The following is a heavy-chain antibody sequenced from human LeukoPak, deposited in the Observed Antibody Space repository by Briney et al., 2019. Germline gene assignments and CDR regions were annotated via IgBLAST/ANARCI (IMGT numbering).Heavy chain of an antibody. J-gene: IGHJ6*02. V-gene: IGHV4-59*08. CDR2: IYYSGST. CDR1: GGSISSYY. D-gene: IGHD2-2*01. CDR3: ARMGCSSTSCYDLLYYYYGMDV. Sequence: SETLSLTCTVSGGSISSYYWSWIRQPPGKGLEWIGYIYYSGSTNYNPSLKSRVTISVDTSKNQFSLKLSSVTAADTAVYSCARMGCSSTSCYDLLYYYYGMDVWGQGTTVTVSS.